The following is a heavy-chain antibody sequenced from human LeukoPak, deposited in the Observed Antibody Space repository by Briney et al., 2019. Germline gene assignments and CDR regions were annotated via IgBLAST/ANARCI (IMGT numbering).Heavy chain of an antibody. CDR2: ISGSGGST. D-gene: IGHD6-19*01. Sequence: GGSLRLSCAASGFTFSSYAMSWVRQAPGKGLEWVSAISGSGGSTYYADSVKGRFTISRDNSKSTLYLQMNSLRAEDTTVYYCAKGIIAVAGTFDYWGQGTLVTVSS. CDR1: GFTFSSYA. J-gene: IGHJ4*02. V-gene: IGHV3-23*01. CDR3: AKGIIAVAGTFDY.